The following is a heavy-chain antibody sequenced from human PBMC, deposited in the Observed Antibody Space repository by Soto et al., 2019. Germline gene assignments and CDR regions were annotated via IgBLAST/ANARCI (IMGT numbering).Heavy chain of an antibody. V-gene: IGHV1-2*02. D-gene: IGHD1-20*01. Sequence: ASVKVSCKASGYTFTGYYMHWVRQAPGQGLEWMGWINPNSGGTNYAQKFQGRVTMTRDTSISTAYMELSRLRSDDTAVYYCARHLTGNASYYYYYGMDLWGQGTTVTVSS. CDR1: GYTFTGYY. J-gene: IGHJ6*02. CDR3: ARHLTGNASYYYYYGMDL. CDR2: INPNSGGT.